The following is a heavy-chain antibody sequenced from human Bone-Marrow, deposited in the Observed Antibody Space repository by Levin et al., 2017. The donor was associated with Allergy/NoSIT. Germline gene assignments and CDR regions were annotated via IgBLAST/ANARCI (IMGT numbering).Heavy chain of an antibody. V-gene: IGHV3-21*01. Sequence: GGSLRLSCAASGFTFSSYSMNWVRQATGKGLEWVSSISSSSSYIYYADSVKGRFTISRDNAKNSLYLQMNSLRAEDTAVYYCTGWEGYGDYGTATFDYWGQGTLVTVSS. J-gene: IGHJ4*02. CDR2: ISSSSSYI. CDR1: GFTFSSYS. D-gene: IGHD4-17*01. CDR3: TGWEGYGDYGTATFDY.